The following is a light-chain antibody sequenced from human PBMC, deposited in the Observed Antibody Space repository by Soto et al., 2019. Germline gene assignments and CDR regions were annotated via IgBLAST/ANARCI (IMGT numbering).Light chain of an antibody. CDR2: DAS. V-gene: IGKV3-15*01. Sequence: IVMKECTATLSVPPGERATLSSRASESVGRHLAWYHQKNGQAPKLLIFDASTRATGVPARFSGSGYGTEFTLTVSSVQSEEMAVYVCQQYNNWPPNFGQGALLEIK. CDR1: ESVGRH. CDR3: QQYNNWPPN. J-gene: IGKJ5*01.